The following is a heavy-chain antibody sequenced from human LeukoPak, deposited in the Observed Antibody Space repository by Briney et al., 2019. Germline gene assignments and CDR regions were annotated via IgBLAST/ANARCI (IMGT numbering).Heavy chain of an antibody. Sequence: GGSLRLSCGASEFNVNDYYMSWVRQAPGKGLEWISDIGGSDTIAAYAGSVEGRFTISRDIAKNSLFLQMNSLRADDTAVYYCARELVAGTFDHWGQGILVTVSS. CDR3: ARELVAGTFDH. V-gene: IGHV3-11*01. D-gene: IGHD1-7*01. J-gene: IGHJ4*02. CDR1: EFNVNDYY. CDR2: IGGSDTIA.